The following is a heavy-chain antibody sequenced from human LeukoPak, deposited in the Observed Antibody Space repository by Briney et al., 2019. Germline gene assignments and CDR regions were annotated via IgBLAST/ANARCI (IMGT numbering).Heavy chain of an antibody. D-gene: IGHD5-12*01. CDR2: INHSGST. V-gene: IGHV4-34*01. Sequence: SETLSLTCAVYGGSFSGYYWSWIRQPPGKGLEWIGEINHSGSTNYNPSLKSRVTISVDTSKNQFSLKLSSVTAADTAVYYCARGGNIVATSHFDYWGQGTLVTVSS. J-gene: IGHJ4*02. CDR1: GGSFSGYY. CDR3: ARGGNIVATSHFDY.